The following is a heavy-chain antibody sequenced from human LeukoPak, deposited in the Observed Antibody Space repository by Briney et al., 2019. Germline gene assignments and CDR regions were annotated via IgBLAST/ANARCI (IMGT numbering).Heavy chain of an antibody. V-gene: IGHV1-18*01. CDR1: GYTFTSYG. J-gene: IGHJ2*01. CDR2: ISAYNGNT. D-gene: IGHD6-13*01. Sequence: ASVKVSCKASGYTFTSYGISWVRQAPGQGLEWMGWISAYNGNTNYAQKLQGRVTMTTDTSTSTAYMELRSLRSDDTAVYYCAASSSRLRYWYFDLWGRGTLVTVSS. CDR3: AASSSRLRYWYFDL.